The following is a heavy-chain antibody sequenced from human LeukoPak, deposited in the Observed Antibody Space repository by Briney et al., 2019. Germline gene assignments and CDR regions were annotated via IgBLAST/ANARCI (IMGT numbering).Heavy chain of an antibody. Sequence: GGSLRLSCAASGFTFSDYYMSWIRQAPGKGLEGVSYISSSGSTIYYADSVKGRFTISRDNAKNSLYLQMNSLRAEDTAVYYCARDCDFWSGYCPYMDVWGKGTTVTVSS. V-gene: IGHV3-11*04. J-gene: IGHJ6*03. CDR1: GFTFSDYY. CDR2: ISSSGSTI. D-gene: IGHD3-3*01. CDR3: ARDCDFWSGYCPYMDV.